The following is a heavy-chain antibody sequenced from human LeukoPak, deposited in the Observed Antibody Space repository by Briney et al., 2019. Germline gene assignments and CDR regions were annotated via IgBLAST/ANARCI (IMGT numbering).Heavy chain of an antibody. V-gene: IGHV3-15*01. J-gene: IGHJ6*02. CDR1: GFTFSDAW. Sequence: GGSLRLSCAASGFTFSDAWMSWVRQAAGKGLEWVGRIKSKTDGGTTDYSAPVKGRLTISRDDSKTTLYLQMNSLKTEDTAVYYCTTGPFDYYGSASYLANGMDVWGQGTTVTVSS. CDR2: IKSKTDGGTT. D-gene: IGHD3-10*01. CDR3: TTGPFDYYGSASYLANGMDV.